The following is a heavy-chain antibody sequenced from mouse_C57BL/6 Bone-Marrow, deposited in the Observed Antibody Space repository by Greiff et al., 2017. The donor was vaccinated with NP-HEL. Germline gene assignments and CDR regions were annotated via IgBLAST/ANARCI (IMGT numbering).Heavy chain of an antibody. V-gene: IGHV5-6*02. CDR2: ISSGGSYT. Sequence: EVNVVESGGDLVKPGGSLKLSCAASGFTFSSYGMSWVRQTPDKRLEWVATISSGGSYTYYPDSVKGRFTISRDNAKNTLYLQMSSLKSEDTAMYYCARRVITTVVARYWYFDVWGTGTTVTVSS. D-gene: IGHD1-1*01. CDR1: GFTFSSYG. CDR3: ARRVITTVVARYWYFDV. J-gene: IGHJ1*03.